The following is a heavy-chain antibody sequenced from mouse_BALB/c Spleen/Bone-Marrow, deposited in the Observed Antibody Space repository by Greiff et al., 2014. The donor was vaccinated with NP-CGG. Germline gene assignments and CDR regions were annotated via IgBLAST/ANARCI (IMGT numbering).Heavy chain of an antibody. V-gene: IGHV14-3*02. Sequence: VQLQQSGAELVKPGASVKLSCTASGFNIKDTYMHWVKQRPEQGLEWIGRIDPANGNTKYDPKFQGKATITADTSSNTAYLQLSSLTSEDTAVYYCARYYYGSSYFDYWGQGITLTVSS. CDR1: GFNIKDTY. CDR3: ARYYYGSSYFDY. J-gene: IGHJ2*01. CDR2: IDPANGNT. D-gene: IGHD1-1*01.